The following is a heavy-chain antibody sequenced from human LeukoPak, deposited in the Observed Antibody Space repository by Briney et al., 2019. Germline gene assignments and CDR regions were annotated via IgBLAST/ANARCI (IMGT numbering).Heavy chain of an antibody. V-gene: IGHV4-59*01. Sequence: SETLSLTCTVSGGSISSYYWSWIRQPPGKGLEWIGYIYYSGSTNYNPSLKSRVTISVDTSKNQFSLKLSSVTAADTAVHYCARARRSLLWFGELLVYFDYWGQGTPVTVSS. D-gene: IGHD3-10*01. CDR1: GGSISSYY. J-gene: IGHJ4*02. CDR3: ARARRSLLWFGELLVYFDY. CDR2: IYYSGST.